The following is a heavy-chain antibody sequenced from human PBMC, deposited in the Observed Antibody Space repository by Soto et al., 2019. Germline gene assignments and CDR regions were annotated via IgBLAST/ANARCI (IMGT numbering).Heavy chain of an antibody. Sequence: KLRETLSLTCTVSGGSISSYYWSWIRQPPGKGLEWIGYIYYRGNTSYNPSLKSRVTISLDTPKNQFSLKLSSVTAADTAVYYCARHPGYYDILTGYTTYYFDSRGQGILVTVSS. D-gene: IGHD3-9*01. J-gene: IGHJ4*02. CDR3: ARHPGYYDILTGYTTYYFDS. V-gene: IGHV4-59*08. CDR2: IYYRGNT. CDR1: GGSISSYY.